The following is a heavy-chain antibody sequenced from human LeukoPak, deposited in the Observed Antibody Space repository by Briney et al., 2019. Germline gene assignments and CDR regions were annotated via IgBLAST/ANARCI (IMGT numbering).Heavy chain of an antibody. V-gene: IGHV1-8*03. J-gene: IGHJ6*03. CDR1: GYTFTSYD. Sequence: APVKLSCKASGYTFTSYDINWVRQATGHELECWRWMNPYSGITGSAQKRQGRVTSTRNTPISTAYMELSSLRSEDTAVYYCARGGGYCSGGSCYYYYYMDVWGKGTTVTVSS. D-gene: IGHD2-15*01. CDR3: ARGGGYCSGGSCYYYYYMDV. CDR2: MNPYSGIT.